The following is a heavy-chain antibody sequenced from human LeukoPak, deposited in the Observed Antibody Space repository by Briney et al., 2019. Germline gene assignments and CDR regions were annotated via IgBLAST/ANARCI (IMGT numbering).Heavy chain of an antibody. D-gene: IGHD1-14*01. Sequence: SETLSLTCTVSGGSISGDYWSWIRQPPGKGLEWIGNVYCSGSANYNPTLRSRVAISVDTSKNQFSLELRSVTAADTAVYYCARPRPYNYWYFDLWGLGTLVTVSS. J-gene: IGHJ2*01. V-gene: IGHV4-59*01. CDR2: VYCSGSA. CDR3: ARPRPYNYWYFDL. CDR1: GGSISGDY.